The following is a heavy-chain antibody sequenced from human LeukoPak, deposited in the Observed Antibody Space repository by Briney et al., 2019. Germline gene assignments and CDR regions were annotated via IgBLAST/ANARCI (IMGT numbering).Heavy chain of an antibody. CDR1: GGSISSYY. D-gene: IGHD3-22*01. V-gene: IGHV4-59*01. CDR3: ARGSAYYYY. CDR2: IYYSGST. J-gene: IGHJ4*02. Sequence: SETLSLTCTVSGGSISSYYWSWVRQPPGKGLEWIGYIYYSGSTDYNPSLTSRVTISVDTSKNQVSLKLSSVTAADTALYYCARGSAYYYYWGQGTLVTVSS.